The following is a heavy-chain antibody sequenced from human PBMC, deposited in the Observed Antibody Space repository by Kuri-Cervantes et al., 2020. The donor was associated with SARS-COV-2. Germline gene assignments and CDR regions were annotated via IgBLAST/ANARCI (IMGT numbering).Heavy chain of an antibody. CDR1: GDTFSIYA. J-gene: IGHJ4*02. CDR2: IIPILGTA. CDR3: ARDFIAAAGIDY. V-gene: IGHV1-69*04. Sequence: SVKVSCKASGDTFSIYAISWVRQAPGQGLEWMGRIIPILGTANYAQKFQGRVTITADKSMSPAYMELSSLRSEDTAVYYCARDFIAAAGIDYWGQGTLVTVSS. D-gene: IGHD6-13*01.